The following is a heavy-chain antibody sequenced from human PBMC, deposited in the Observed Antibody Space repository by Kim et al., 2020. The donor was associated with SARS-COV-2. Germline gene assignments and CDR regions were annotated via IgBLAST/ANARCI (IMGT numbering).Heavy chain of an antibody. D-gene: IGHD6-19*01. CDR2: ISYDGSNK. V-gene: IGHV3-33*05. Sequence: GGSLRLSCAASGFTFSSYGMHWVRQAPGKGLEWVAVISYDGSNKYYADSVKGRFTISRDNSKNTLYLQMNSLRAEDTAVYYCARDAYHSSGDYFDYWGQGTLVTVSS. CDR1: GFTFSSYG. CDR3: ARDAYHSSGDYFDY. J-gene: IGHJ4*02.